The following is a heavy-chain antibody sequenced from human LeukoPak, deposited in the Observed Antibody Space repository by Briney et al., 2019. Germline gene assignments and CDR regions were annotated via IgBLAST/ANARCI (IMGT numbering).Heavy chain of an antibody. CDR2: IYYSEGT. CDR1: GGSMTSYY. CDR3: ARGGGYDISGYYYGFDY. D-gene: IGHD3-22*01. V-gene: IGHV4-59*01. J-gene: IGHJ4*02. Sequence: KLSETGSLTCTVSGGSMTSYYWSWIRQPPGKGLEWIGYIYYSEGTNYNPSLKSRVTISVDTSKNQFSLKLSSVTAADTAVYYCARGGGYDISGYYYGFDYWGQGALVSV.